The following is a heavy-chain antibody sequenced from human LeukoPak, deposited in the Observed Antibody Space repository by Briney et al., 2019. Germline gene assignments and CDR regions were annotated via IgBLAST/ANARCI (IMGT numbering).Heavy chain of an antibody. D-gene: IGHD1-26*01. CDR3: ARDRVGATDYFDY. CDR1: GFTFNYHA. J-gene: IGHJ4*02. V-gene: IGHV3-30-3*01. Sequence: GGSLRLSCAASGFTFNYHAMHWVRQAPGKGLEWVAVISYDGSNKYYADSVKGRFTISRDNSENTLYLQMNSLRAEDTAVYYCARDRVGATDYFDYWGQGTLVTVSS. CDR2: ISYDGSNK.